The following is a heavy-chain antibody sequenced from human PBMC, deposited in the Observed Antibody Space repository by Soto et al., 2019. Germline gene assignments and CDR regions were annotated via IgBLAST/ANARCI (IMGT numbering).Heavy chain of an antibody. J-gene: IGHJ4*02. D-gene: IGHD6-19*01. CDR1: GFTFDDYA. CDR3: AKGSGDSSGWYSGAYYFDY. V-gene: IGHV3-9*01. CDR2: ISWNSGSI. Sequence: EVQLVESGGGLVQPGRSLRLSCAASGFTFDDYAMHWVRQAPGKGLEWVSGISWNSGSIGYADSVKGRFTISRDNAKNSLYLQMNSLRAEDTALYYCAKGSGDSSGWYSGAYYFDYWGQGTLVTVSS.